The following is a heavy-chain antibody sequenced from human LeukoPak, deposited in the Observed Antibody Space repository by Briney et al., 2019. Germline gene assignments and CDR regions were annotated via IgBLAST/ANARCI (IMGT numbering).Heavy chain of an antibody. D-gene: IGHD3-22*01. J-gene: IGHJ6*03. V-gene: IGHV3-30*03. CDR3: ARATPYYYDSSGYSSMDV. CDR1: GFTFSTYG. Sequence: GGSLRLSCAASGFTFSTYGMHWVRQAPGKGLEWVAVISYDGSNKYYADSVKGRFTISRDNSKNTLYLQMNSLRAEDTAVYYCARATPYYYDSSGYSSMDVWGKGTTVTVSS. CDR2: ISYDGSNK.